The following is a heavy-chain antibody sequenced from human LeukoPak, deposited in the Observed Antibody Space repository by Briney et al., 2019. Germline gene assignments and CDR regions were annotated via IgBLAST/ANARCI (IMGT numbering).Heavy chain of an antibody. Sequence: SVKVSCTASGGTFSSYAISWVRQPPGQGLEWMGGIIPIFGTANYAQKFQGRVTITADESTSTAYMELSSLRSEDTAVYYCARHYYYGSGSYRRYFDYWGQGTLVTVSS. CDR3: ARHYYYGSGSYRRYFDY. V-gene: IGHV1-69*13. J-gene: IGHJ4*02. CDR1: GGTFSSYA. CDR2: IIPIFGTA. D-gene: IGHD3-10*01.